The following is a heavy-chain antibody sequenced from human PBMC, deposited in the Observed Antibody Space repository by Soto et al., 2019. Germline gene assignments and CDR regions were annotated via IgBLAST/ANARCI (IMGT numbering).Heavy chain of an antibody. D-gene: IGHD3-22*01. V-gene: IGHV4-30-4*01. Sequence: SETLSLTCTVSGGSISSGDYYWSWIRQPPGKGLEWIGYIYYSGSTYYNPSLKSRVTISVDTSKNQFSLKLSSVTAADTAVYYCARDEVRRYYDSSGPRWGQGTLVTVSS. CDR2: IYYSGST. CDR1: GGSISSGDYY. J-gene: IGHJ4*02. CDR3: ARDEVRRYYDSSGPR.